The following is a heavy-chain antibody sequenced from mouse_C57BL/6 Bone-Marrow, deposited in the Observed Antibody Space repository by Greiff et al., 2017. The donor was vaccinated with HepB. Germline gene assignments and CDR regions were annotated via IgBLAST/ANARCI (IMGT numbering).Heavy chain of an antibody. V-gene: IGHV14-4*01. CDR2: IDPENGDT. CDR3: TTEGGYGSSVYWYFDV. D-gene: IGHD1-1*01. Sequence: EVQLQQSGAELVRPGASVKLSCTASGFNIKDDYMHWVKQRPEQGLEWIGWIDPENGDTEYASKFQGKATITADTSSNTAYLQLSSLTSEDTAVYYCTTEGGYGSSVYWYFDVWGTGTTVTVSS. CDR1: GFNIKDDY. J-gene: IGHJ1*03.